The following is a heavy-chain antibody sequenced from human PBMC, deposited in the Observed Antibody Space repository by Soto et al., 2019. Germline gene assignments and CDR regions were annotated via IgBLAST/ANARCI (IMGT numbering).Heavy chain of an antibody. V-gene: IGHV4-30-4*01. J-gene: IGHJ3*02. CDR2: IHYSGST. D-gene: IGHD6-6*01. CDR3: ARKSIAAPREAFDI. CDR1: GGSISSGDYY. Sequence: QVQLQESGPGLVKPSQTLSLTCTVSGGSISSGDYYWSWIRQPPGKGLEWIGNIHYSGSTYYNPSLRSRVTISEDTSKNQFSLKLSSVTAVDTAVYYCARKSIAAPREAFDIWGQGTMVTVSS.